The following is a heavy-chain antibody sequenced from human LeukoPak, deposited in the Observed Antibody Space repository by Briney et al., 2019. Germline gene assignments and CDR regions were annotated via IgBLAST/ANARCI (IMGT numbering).Heavy chain of an antibody. CDR3: AKAHGGASFPGD. V-gene: IGHV3-9*01. CDR1: GFTFDDYA. Sequence: GGSLRLSCAASGFTFDDYAMHWVRQAPGKGLEWVSGISWNSGSIGYADSVKGRFTISRDNAKNSLYLQMNSLRAEDTALYYCAKAHGGASFPGDWGQGTLVTVSS. D-gene: IGHD1-26*01. CDR2: ISWNSGSI. J-gene: IGHJ4*02.